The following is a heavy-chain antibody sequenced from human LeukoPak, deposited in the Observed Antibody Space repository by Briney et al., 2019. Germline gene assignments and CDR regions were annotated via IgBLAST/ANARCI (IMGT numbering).Heavy chain of an antibody. CDR3: ARHGAAMVTYPLDY. D-gene: IGHD5-18*01. Sequence: PSETLSLTCTVSGGSISGYFWSWIRQSPGKGLEWIAYISYSGSTSYIPSLKSRVTISVDTSKDQFSLKLTSVTAADTAVYYCARHGAAMVTYPLDYWGQGTLVPVSS. V-gene: IGHV4-59*08. CDR1: GGSISGYF. J-gene: IGHJ4*02. CDR2: ISYSGST.